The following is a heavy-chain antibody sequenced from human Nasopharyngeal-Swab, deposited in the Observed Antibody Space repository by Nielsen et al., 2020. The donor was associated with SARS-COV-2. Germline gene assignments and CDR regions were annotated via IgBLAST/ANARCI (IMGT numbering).Heavy chain of an antibody. CDR3: ARDRYGSGSFLGY. D-gene: IGHD3-10*01. CDR1: GYSFTSYH. V-gene: IGHV1-46*01. CDR2: INPSGGSS. J-gene: IGHJ4*02. Sequence: ASVKVSCKASGYSFTSYHMYWVRQAPGPVLDWMGIINPSGGSSTYAQRFQGKVTMTRDTSTSTVFMELSSLKSEDTAVYYCARDRYGSGSFLGYWGQGTLVTVSS.